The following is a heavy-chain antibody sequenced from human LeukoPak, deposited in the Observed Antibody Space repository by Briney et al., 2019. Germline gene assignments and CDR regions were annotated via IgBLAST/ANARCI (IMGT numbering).Heavy chain of an antibody. J-gene: IGHJ4*02. CDR1: GFTFDDYA. CDR2: INWNSVSA. CDR3: AKGARSSSGYTTD. Sequence: GGSLRLSCVASGFTFDDYAMHWVRQAPGKGLEWVAGINWNSVSAVYADSLKGRLTISRDNAKNSLFLQMNSLKTEDTAFYYCAKGARSSSGYTTDWGQGTLVTVSS. V-gene: IGHV3-9*01. D-gene: IGHD3-22*01.